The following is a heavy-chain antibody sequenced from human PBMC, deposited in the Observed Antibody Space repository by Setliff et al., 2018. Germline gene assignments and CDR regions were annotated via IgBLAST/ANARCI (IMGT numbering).Heavy chain of an antibody. CDR1: GFTFSTYE. D-gene: IGHD3-10*01. Sequence: PGGSLRLSCAASGFTFSTYEMNWVRQAPGKGLEWVSYISSDGRTVFYADSVKGRFTISRDNAKNSLYLQMNSLRADDMAVYYCARSRGGLLWFGNCDYWGQGTLVTVSS. CDR3: ARSRGGLLWFGNCDY. CDR2: ISSDGRTV. V-gene: IGHV3-48*03. J-gene: IGHJ4*02.